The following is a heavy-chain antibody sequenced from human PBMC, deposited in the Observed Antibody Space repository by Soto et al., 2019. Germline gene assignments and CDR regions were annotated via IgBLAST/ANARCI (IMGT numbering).Heavy chain of an antibody. CDR1: GFTFNNSG. D-gene: IGHD5-12*01. CDR3: VKDRVPGAYGHYYGMDV. CDR2: TSYDGSDK. J-gene: IGHJ6*02. V-gene: IGHV3-30*18. Sequence: GGSLRLSCRVSGFTFNNSGMHWVRQAPGKGLEWMAVTSYDGSDKYYADFVKGRVIISRDNSKNTLNLEMNSLRAEDTATYYCVKDRVPGAYGHYYGMDVWGQGTTVTVSS.